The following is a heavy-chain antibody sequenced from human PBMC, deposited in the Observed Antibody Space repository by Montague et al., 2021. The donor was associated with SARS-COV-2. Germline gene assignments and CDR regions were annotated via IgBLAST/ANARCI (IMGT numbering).Heavy chain of an antibody. D-gene: IGHD3-10*01. CDR3: ARGSMVRASKPSGSTYYYYYGMDV. CDR1: GGSISSGDYY. J-gene: IGHJ6*02. CDR2: IYYSGST. V-gene: IGHV4-30-4*08. Sequence: TLSLTCTVSGGSISSGDYYWSWIRQPPGKGLEWIGYIYYSGSTYYNPSLKSRVTISVDTSKNQFSLKLSSVTAADTAVYYCARGSMVRASKPSGSTYYYYYGMDVWGQGTTVTVSS.